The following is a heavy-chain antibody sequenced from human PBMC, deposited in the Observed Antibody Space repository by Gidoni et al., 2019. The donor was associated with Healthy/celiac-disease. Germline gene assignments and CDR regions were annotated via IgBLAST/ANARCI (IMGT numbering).Heavy chain of an antibody. CDR1: GVTFRSYG. Sequence: QVQLVESGGGVVQHGRTLRLSCAASGVTFRSYGMHWVRQAPGKGLEWVTVISYDGSNKYYADSVKGRFTISRDNSKNTLDLQMNSLRAEDTAVYYCAKAAYREYYYYGMDVWGQGTTVTVSS. V-gene: IGHV3-30*18. CDR3: AKAAYREYYYYGMDV. J-gene: IGHJ6*02. CDR2: ISYDGSNK. D-gene: IGHD4-4*01.